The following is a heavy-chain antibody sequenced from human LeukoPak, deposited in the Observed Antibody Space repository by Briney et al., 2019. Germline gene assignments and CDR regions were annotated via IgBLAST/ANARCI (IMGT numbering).Heavy chain of an antibody. CDR1: GYTFTSYD. CDR3: ARGKTITMVQGVIFY. V-gene: IGHV1-8*01. J-gene: IGHJ4*02. CDR2: MNPNSGNT. Sequence: GASVKVSCKASGYTFTSYDTNWVRQATGQGLEWMGWMNPNSGNTGYAQKFQGRVTMTRNTSISTAYMELSSLRSEDTAVYYCARGKTITMVQGVIFYWGQGTLVTVSS. D-gene: IGHD3-10*01.